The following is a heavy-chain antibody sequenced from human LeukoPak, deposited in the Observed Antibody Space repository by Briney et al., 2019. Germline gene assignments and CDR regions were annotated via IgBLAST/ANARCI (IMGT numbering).Heavy chain of an antibody. V-gene: IGHV3-23*01. D-gene: IGHD3-10*01. J-gene: IGHJ4*02. Sequence: PGGSLRLSCAASGFIFGTYGMSWVRQAPGKGLEWVSGISGMGTSTYYADSVKGRFTISRDNFKNTLFLQMNSLRAEDTAVYYCAKRYGYGSGSPAFDYWGQGTLVTVSS. CDR3: AKRYGYGSGSPAFDY. CDR2: ISGMGTST. CDR1: GFIFGTYG.